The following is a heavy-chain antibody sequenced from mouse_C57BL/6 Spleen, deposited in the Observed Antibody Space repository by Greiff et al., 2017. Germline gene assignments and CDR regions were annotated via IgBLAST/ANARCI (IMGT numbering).Heavy chain of an antibody. V-gene: IGHV7-3*01. CDR2: IRNKANGYTT. Sequence: EVKLQESGGGLVQPGGSLSLSCAASGFTFTDYYMSWVRQPPGKALEWLGFIRNKANGYTTEYSASVKGRFTISRDNSQSILYLQMNALRAEDSATYYCARYKHGGAMDYWGQGTSVTVSS. CDR1: GFTFTDYY. CDR3: ARYKHGGAMDY. J-gene: IGHJ4*01.